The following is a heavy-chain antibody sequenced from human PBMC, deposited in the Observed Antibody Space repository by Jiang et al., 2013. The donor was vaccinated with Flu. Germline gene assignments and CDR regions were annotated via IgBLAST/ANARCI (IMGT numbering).Heavy chain of an antibody. CDR1: GGSISSYY. CDR2: VTHSGST. CDR3: GRGRPFGGFSANHDY. D-gene: IGHD3-10*01. V-gene: IGHV4-34*01. J-gene: IGHJ4*02. Sequence: GLVKPSETLSLTCTVSGGSISSYYWSWIRQPPGKGLEWIGEVTHSGSTNYNPSLKSRVTISVDTSKDQFSLRLNSVTAADTAVYYCGRGRPFGGFSANHDYWGQGALVTVSS.